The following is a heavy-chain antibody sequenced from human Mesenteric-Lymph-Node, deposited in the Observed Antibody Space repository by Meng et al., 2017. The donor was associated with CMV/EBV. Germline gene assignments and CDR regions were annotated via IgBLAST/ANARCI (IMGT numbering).Heavy chain of an antibody. V-gene: IGHV4-61*08. Sequence: GRLQEAGPGLVKPSETLSLPCIVSGVSVTSGAYHWSWIRQSPGKGLEWIGYIYGTGITIYNPSLKSRVTILLETSKNQFSLKLNSVTTADTAVYYCAKSRSSTPGIVDDWGQGTLVTVSS. J-gene: IGHJ4*02. D-gene: IGHD2/OR15-2a*01. CDR3: AKSRSSTPGIVDD. CDR2: IYGTGIT. CDR1: GVSVTSGAYH.